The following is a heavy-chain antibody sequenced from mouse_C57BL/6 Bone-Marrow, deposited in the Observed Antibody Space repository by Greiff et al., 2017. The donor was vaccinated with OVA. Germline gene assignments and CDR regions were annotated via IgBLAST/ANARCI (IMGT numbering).Heavy chain of an antibody. CDR1: GYTFTSYW. CDR3: ARGLTTVEATGFDY. CDR2: IYPGSGRT. V-gene: IGHV1-55*01. Sequence: QVQLQQSGAELVKPGASVTMSCKASGYTFTSYWITWVKQRPGQGLEWIGDIYPGSGRTNYNEKFKSKATLTVDTSSSTAYMQLSSLTSEDSAVYYCARGLTTVEATGFDYWGQGTTRTVSS. J-gene: IGHJ2*01. D-gene: IGHD1-1*01.